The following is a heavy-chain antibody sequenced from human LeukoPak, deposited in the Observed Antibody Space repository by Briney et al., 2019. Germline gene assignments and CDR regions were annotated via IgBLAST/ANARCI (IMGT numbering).Heavy chain of an antibody. CDR2: IWYDGSNK. CDR3: AKKGYGFWSGYPSYYFDY. D-gene: IGHD3-3*01. Sequence: GGSLRLSCAASGFTFSSYGMHWVRQAPGKGLEWVAVIWYDGSNKYYADSVKGRFTISRDNSKNTLYLQMNSLRAEDTAVYYCAKKGYGFWSGYPSYYFDYWGQGTLVTVSS. CDR1: GFTFSSYG. V-gene: IGHV3-33*06. J-gene: IGHJ4*02.